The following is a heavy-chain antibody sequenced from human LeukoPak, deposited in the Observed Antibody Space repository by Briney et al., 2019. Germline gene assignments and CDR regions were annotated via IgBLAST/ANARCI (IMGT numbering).Heavy chain of an antibody. D-gene: IGHD3-16*01. CDR3: GGDYDYYLDV. Sequence: GGSLRLSCAASGFTFSGYWMHWVRQAPGKGLEWVSGIHGDGSTTTYADSVKGRYTISRDNARNTLFLKISNVSAEDTAVFSCGGDYDYYLDVWGKGPRSPSP. J-gene: IGHJ6*03. V-gene: IGHV3-74*01. CDR2: IHGDGSTT. CDR1: GFTFSGYW.